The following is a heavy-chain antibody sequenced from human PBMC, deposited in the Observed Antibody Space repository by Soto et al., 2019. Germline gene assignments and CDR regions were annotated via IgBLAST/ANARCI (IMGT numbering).Heavy chain of an antibody. J-gene: IGHJ4*02. V-gene: IGHV3-53*02. CDR3: ATSPSTGY. Sequence: EVQLVETGGGVVQPGGSLRLSCAASGFIVSSNYMSWVRQAPGKGLEGVSVIYSGGSTNYADSVRGRFIISRDNSKNTLYLQMSSLRAADTAVYYCATSPSTGYWGQGTLVTVTS. CDR2: IYSGGST. CDR1: GFIVSSNY.